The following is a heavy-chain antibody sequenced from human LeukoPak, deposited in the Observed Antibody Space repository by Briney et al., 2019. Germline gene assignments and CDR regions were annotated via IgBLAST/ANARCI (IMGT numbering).Heavy chain of an antibody. Sequence: SETLSLTCSVSSHSISSSSYYGGWIRQPPGKGLERIGTINYSGITYYNPSLQSRVTISVDTSKDQFSLNLSSVTAADTAVFYCARQKGATQPLVDHWGQGTLVT. V-gene: IGHV4-39*01. J-gene: IGHJ4*02. CDR3: ARQKGATQPLVDH. CDR2: INYSGIT. CDR1: SHSISSSSYY. D-gene: IGHD1-26*01.